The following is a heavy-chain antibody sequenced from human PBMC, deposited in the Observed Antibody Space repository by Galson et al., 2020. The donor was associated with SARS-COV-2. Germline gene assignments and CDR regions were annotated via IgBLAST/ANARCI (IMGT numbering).Heavy chain of an antibody. J-gene: IGHJ6*02. V-gene: IGHV3-33*01. D-gene: IGHD5-12*01. CDR2: IWYDGSNK. Sequence: GGSLRLSCAASGFTFSSYGMHWVRQAPGKGLEWVVVIWYDGSNKYYADSVKGRFTISRDNSKNTLYLQMNSLRAEDTAVYCCARDHVATMGYYYYGMDVWGQGTTVTVSS. CDR1: GFTFSSYG. CDR3: ARDHVATMGYYYYGMDV.